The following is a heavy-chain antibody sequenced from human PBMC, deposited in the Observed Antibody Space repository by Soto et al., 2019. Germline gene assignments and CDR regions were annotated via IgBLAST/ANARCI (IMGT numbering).Heavy chain of an antibody. V-gene: IGHV1-69*13. Sequence: GASVKVSCKASGGHFNTYAITWVGQAPGQGLEWMGGIIPIFGSTTYAQKFQDRLTISADESTSTAYMEMSRLRSEDTAVYYCARGIKRLHQTETHYYNDMKIWGEATTVTVTS. J-gene: IGHJ6*04. CDR2: IIPIFGST. CDR1: GGHFNTYA. CDR3: ARGIKRLHQTETHYYNDMKI. D-gene: IGHD4-4*01.